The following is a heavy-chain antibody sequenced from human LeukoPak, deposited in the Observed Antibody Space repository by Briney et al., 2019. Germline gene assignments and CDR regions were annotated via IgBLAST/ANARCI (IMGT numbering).Heavy chain of an antibody. CDR1: GFTFSNYA. CDR2: INSSGGST. D-gene: IGHD3-10*01. V-gene: IGHV3-64*01. J-gene: IGHJ4*02. Sequence: GGSLRLSCAASGFTFSNYAMYWVRQAPGKGLEYISTINSSGGSTHYANSVKGRFVISRDNSKNTLYLQLGSLRPDDTAVYYCARLWKALDYWGQGILVTVSS. CDR3: ARLWKALDY.